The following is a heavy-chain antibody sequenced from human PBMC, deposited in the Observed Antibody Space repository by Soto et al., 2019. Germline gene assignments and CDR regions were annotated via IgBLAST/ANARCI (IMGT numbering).Heavy chain of an antibody. J-gene: IGHJ6*02. Sequence: GASVKVSCKASGGTFSSYAISWVRQAPGQGLEWMGGIIPIFGTANYAQKFQGRVTITADESTSTAYMELSSLRSEDTAVYYCASLSVHATTNYYYYGMDVWGQGTTVTVSS. CDR1: GGTFSSYA. V-gene: IGHV1-69*13. CDR3: ASLSVHATTNYYYYGMDV. D-gene: IGHD1-1*01. CDR2: IIPIFGTA.